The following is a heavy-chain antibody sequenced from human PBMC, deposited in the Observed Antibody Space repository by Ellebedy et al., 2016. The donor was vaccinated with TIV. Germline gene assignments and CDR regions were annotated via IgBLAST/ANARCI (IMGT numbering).Heavy chain of an antibody. D-gene: IGHD3-22*01. Sequence: PGGSLRLSCAASGFTSSSYAMSWVRQAPGKGLAWVSTIRGSGGSTYYADSVKGRFTISRDNSKNTLYLQMNSLRAEDTAVYYCARPLRYYDSRATSDAFDIWGQGTMVTVSS. J-gene: IGHJ3*02. CDR3: ARPLRYYDSRATSDAFDI. CDR1: GFTSSSYA. CDR2: IRGSGGST. V-gene: IGHV3-23*01.